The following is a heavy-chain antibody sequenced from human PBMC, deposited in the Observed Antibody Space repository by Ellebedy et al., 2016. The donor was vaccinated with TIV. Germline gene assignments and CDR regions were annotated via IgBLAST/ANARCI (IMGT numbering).Heavy chain of an antibody. CDR2: ISGSGGST. Sequence: GESLKISCAASGFTFSSYAMSWVRQAPGKGLEWVSAISGSGGSTYYADSVKGRFTISRDNSKNTLYLQMNSLRAEDTAVYYCEKNERYSSTWGKYYFDYWGQGTLVTVSS. CDR1: GFTFSSYA. J-gene: IGHJ4*02. V-gene: IGHV3-23*01. CDR3: EKNERYSSTWGKYYFDY. D-gene: IGHD6-13*01.